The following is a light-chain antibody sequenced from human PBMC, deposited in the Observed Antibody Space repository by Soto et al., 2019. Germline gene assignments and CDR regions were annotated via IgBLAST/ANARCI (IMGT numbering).Light chain of an antibody. J-gene: IGKJ1*01. V-gene: IGKV1-8*01. Sequence: AIRMTQSPSSFSASTGDRVTITCRSSQGISSYLAWYQQKPGKAPKLLSYAASTLQSGVPSRFSGSGSGTDFTLTISCLQSEDFATYYCQQYYSYPWTFGQGTKVEI. CDR1: QGISSY. CDR3: QQYYSYPWT. CDR2: AAS.